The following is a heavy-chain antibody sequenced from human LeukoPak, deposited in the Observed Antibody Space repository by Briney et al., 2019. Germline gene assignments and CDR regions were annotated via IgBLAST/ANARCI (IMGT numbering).Heavy chain of an antibody. CDR2: IYPNSGGT. CDR1: GYTFSGYY. V-gene: IGHV1-2*02. CDR3: ARQTTHYYFDY. Sequence: VSVKVSCKASGYTFSGYYIHWVRQAPGQGLEWMGWIYPNSGGTSYAQKFQGRVTMTRDTSINTAYMELSRLRSDDTAVYYCARQTTHYYFDYWGQGTLVTVSS. D-gene: IGHD4-17*01. J-gene: IGHJ4*02.